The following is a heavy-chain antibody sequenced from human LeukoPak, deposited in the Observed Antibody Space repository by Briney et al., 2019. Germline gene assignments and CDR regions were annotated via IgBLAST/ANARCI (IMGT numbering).Heavy chain of an antibody. D-gene: IGHD2-21*01. CDR1: GFTFSSSA. CDR2: IYVNGGTT. V-gene: IGHV3-23*01. Sequence: GGSLRLSCAASGFTFSSSAMSWVRQAPEKGLEFVSGIYVNGGTTYYADSVKGRFSISRDNSKNTLCLQMDSLRGEDTAVYYCAKDFRIGYSAHFDYWGQGALVTVSS. CDR3: AKDFRIGYSAHFDY. J-gene: IGHJ4*02.